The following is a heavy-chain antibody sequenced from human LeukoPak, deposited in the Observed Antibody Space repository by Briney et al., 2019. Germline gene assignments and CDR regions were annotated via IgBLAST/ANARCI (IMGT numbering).Heavy chain of an antibody. CDR1: GYTFTDYY. V-gene: IGHV1-2*02. J-gene: IGHJ4*02. D-gene: IGHD3-16*02. CDR2: INPNSGGT. CDR3: ARGRRNIWESYLLN. Sequence: ASVKVSCKASGYTFTDYYIHWLRQAPGQGLQWMGWINPNSGGTNYAQKFQGRVTMTRDTSISTAYIELSEMRSDDTAVYYCARGRRNIWESYLLNWGQGTLVTVSS.